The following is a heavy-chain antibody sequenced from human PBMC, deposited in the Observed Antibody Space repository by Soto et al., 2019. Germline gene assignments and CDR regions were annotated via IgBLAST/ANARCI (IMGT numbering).Heavy chain of an antibody. CDR1: GGSISSGGYY. J-gene: IGHJ5*02. CDR2: IYYSGST. Sequence: QVQLQESGPGLVKPSQTLSLTCTVSGGSISSGGYYWSWIRQHPGKGLEWIGYIYYSGSTYYNPSLKSLVTLSVDTSKNQFSLKLSSVTAADTAVYYCARGRVVRGVIIPGWFDPWGQGTLVTVSS. V-gene: IGHV4-31*01. CDR3: ARGRVVRGVIIPGWFDP. D-gene: IGHD3-10*01.